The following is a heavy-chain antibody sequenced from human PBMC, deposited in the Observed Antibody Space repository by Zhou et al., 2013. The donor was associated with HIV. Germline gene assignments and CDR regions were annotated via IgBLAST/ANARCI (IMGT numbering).Heavy chain of an antibody. V-gene: IGHV1-2*02. D-gene: IGHD6-13*01. CDR1: GYTFTGYY. J-gene: IGHJ5*02. Sequence: QVQLVQSGAEVKKPGASVKVSCKASGYTFTGYYMHWVRQAPGQGLEWMGWINPYSGGTNYAQKFQGRVTMTTDTSTSTAYLELRSLLSDDTAVYFCARTVGQAAGAVFNWFDPGAREPWSPSPQ. CDR3: ARTVGQAAGAVFNWFDP. CDR2: INPYSGGT.